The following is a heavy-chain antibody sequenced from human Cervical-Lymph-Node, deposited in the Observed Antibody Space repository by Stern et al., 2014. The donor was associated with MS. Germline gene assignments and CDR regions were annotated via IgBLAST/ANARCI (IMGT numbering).Heavy chain of an antibody. Sequence: DQLVESGAEVKKPGASVKVSCKASGYTFTSYYMHWVRQAPGQGLEWMGIINASGGSISYAQKFQGRVTMTRDTSTSTVYMELSSLRSEDTAVYYCTRALHGCTSTSCYKYIDYWGQGTLVTVSS. CDR2: INASGGSI. CDR3: TRALHGCTSTSCYKYIDY. V-gene: IGHV1-46*03. D-gene: IGHD2-2*02. CDR1: GYTFTSYY. J-gene: IGHJ4*02.